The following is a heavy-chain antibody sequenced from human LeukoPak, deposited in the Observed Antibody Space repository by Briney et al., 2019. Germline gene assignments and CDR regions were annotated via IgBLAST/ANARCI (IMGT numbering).Heavy chain of an antibody. CDR2: ISAYNGNT. CDR1: GYTFTSYS. J-gene: IGHJ4*02. CDR3: AREYSSGWYIDY. V-gene: IGHV1-18*01. Sequence: GASVKLSCNASGYTFTSYSISWMRHAPGQGLERMGWISAYNGNTNYAQKLQGRVTMTTDTSTSTAYMELRSLRSDDTAVYYCAREYSSGWYIDYWGQGTLVTVSS. D-gene: IGHD6-19*01.